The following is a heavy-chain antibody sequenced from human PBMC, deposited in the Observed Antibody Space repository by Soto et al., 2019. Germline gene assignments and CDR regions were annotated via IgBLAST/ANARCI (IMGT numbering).Heavy chain of an antibody. Sequence: QVQLVQSGAEVKKPGSSVKVSCKASGDTLSHYGVSWVRQVPGKGLEWMGGTTDILGTRDYAQKFQGRMTIPSDESTTTPYLKLNSLTSDDTAVYYCAAGHSSDTGDHWGQGTLVTVSS. V-gene: IGHV1-69*01. CDR3: AAGHSSDTGDH. CDR1: GDTLSHYG. CDR2: TTDILGTR. D-gene: IGHD5-18*01. J-gene: IGHJ4*02.